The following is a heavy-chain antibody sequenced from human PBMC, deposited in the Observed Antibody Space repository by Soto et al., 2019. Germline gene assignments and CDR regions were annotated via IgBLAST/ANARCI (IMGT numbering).Heavy chain of an antibody. J-gene: IGHJ4*02. CDR2: IFPADSEI. V-gene: IGHV5-51*01. CDR3: ARPLYPGYCTDGVCYSYDY. Sequence: GESLNISCQSFGYTFTAYWSAWVRQMPGKGLEWMGIIFPADSEIRYSPSFRGHVAISADKSISTAYLQWSSLEASDTAMYYCARPLYPGYCTDGVCYSYDYWGQGTPVTVSS. D-gene: IGHD2-8*01. CDR1: GYTFTAYW.